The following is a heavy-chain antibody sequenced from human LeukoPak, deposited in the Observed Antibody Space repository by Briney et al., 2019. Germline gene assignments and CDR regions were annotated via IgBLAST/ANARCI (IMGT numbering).Heavy chain of an antibody. CDR1: GGSFSGYY. J-gene: IGHJ5*02. V-gene: IGHV4-34*01. CDR2: INHSGST. Sequence: SETLSLPCAVYGGSFSGYYWRWLRQPPGKGLAWIGEINHSGSTNYNPSLKSRVTISVDTSKNQFSLKLSSVTAADTAVYYCARGQGDFWSGYYTGNWFDPWGQGNLVTVSS. D-gene: IGHD3-3*01. CDR3: ARGQGDFWSGYYTGNWFDP.